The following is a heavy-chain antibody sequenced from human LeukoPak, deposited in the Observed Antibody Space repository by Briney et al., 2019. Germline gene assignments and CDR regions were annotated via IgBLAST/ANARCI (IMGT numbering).Heavy chain of an antibody. CDR2: ISSSSSTI. J-gene: IGHJ6*03. V-gene: IGHV3-48*01. CDR1: GFTFSSYS. D-gene: IGHD6-13*01. Sequence: PGGSLRLSCAASGFTFSSYSMNWVRQAPGKGLEWVSYISSSSSTIYCADSVKGRFTISRDNAKNSLYLQMNSLRAEDTAVYYCARDPSSWYYYYMDVWGKGTTVTVSS. CDR3: ARDPSSWYYYYMDV.